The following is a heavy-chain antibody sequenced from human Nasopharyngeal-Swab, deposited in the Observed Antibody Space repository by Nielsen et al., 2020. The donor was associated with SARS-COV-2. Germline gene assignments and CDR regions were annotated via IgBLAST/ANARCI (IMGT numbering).Heavy chain of an antibody. Sequence: GGSLRLSCAASGFTFSSYGMHWVRQAPGKGLEWVAVIWYDGSNKYYADSVKGRFTISRDNSKNTLYLQMNSLRAGDTAVYYCARGDRYGGNVLDAFDIWGQGTMVTVSS. D-gene: IGHD4-23*01. CDR2: IWYDGSNK. J-gene: IGHJ3*02. V-gene: IGHV3-33*01. CDR3: ARGDRYGGNVLDAFDI. CDR1: GFTFSSYG.